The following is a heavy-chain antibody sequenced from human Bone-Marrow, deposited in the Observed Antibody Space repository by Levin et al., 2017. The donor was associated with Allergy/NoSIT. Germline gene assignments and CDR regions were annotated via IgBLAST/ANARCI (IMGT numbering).Heavy chain of an antibody. CDR3: AKELPEIRYVDWVFNLGN. CDR1: GFTFSSYA. J-gene: IGHJ4*02. V-gene: IGHV3-23*01. CDR2: ISGSGGST. Sequence: GASVKVSCAASGFTFSSYAMSWVRQAPGKGLEWVSAISGSGGSTYYADSVKGRFTISRDNSKNTLYLQMNSLRAEDTAVYYCAKELPEIRYVDWVFNLGNWGQGTLVTVSS. D-gene: IGHD3-9*01.